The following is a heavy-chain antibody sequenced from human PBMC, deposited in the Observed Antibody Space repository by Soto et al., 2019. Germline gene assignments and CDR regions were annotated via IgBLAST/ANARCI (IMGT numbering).Heavy chain of an antibody. CDR1: GYTFTSYG. D-gene: IGHD3-16*01. Sequence: ASVKVSCKASGYTFTSYGISWVRQAPGQGLEWMGWISAYNGNTNYAQKLQGRVTMTTDTSTGTAYMELRSLRSDDTAVYYCARDASSAGGGNNWFDPWGQGTLVTVSS. CDR2: ISAYNGNT. J-gene: IGHJ5*02. V-gene: IGHV1-18*01. CDR3: ARDASSAGGGNNWFDP.